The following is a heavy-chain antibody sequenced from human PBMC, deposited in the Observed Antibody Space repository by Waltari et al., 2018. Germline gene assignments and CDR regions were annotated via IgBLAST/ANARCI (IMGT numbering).Heavy chain of an antibody. CDR1: GYTFTSYG. Sequence: QVQLVQSGAEVKKPGASVKVSCKASGYTFTSYGISWVRQAPGQGLEWMGWISAYKGNTNFAQKLQGRVTMTTDTSTSTAYMELRSLRSDDTAVYYCARGGSSPYYYYYYGMDVWGQGTMVTVSS. CDR3: ARGGSSPYYYYYYGMDV. CDR2: ISAYKGNT. V-gene: IGHV1-18*01. D-gene: IGHD1-26*01. J-gene: IGHJ6*02.